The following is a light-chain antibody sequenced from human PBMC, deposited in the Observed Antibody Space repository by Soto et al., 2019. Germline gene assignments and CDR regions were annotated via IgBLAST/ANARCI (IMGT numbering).Light chain of an antibody. J-gene: IGLJ3*02. CDR2: DVS. V-gene: IGLV2-23*02. CDR3: CSYAGSSTGV. CDR1: SSDVGSYNL. Sequence: QSVLTQPASVSGSPGPSITISCTGTSSDVGSYNLVSWYQQHPGKAPKLMIYDVSKRPSGVSNRFSGSKSGNTASLTISGLQAEDEADYYCCSYAGSSTGVFGGGTQLTVL.